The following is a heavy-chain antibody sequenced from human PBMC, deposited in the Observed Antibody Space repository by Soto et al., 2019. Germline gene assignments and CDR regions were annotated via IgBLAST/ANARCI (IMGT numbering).Heavy chain of an antibody. CDR3: ARGRRFLEWLSEFAY. V-gene: IGHV1-69*13. J-gene: IGHJ4*02. CDR2: IIPIFGTA. CDR1: GGTFSSYA. Sequence: GASVKVSCKASGGTFSSYAISWVRQAPGQGLEWMGGIIPIFGTANYAQKFQGRVTITADESTSTAYMELSSLRSEDTAVYYCARGRRFLEWLSEFAYWGRGTWVTVSS. D-gene: IGHD3-3*01.